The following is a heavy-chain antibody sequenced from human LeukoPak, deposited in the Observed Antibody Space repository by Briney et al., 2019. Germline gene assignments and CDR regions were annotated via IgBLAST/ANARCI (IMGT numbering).Heavy chain of an antibody. CDR3: AKGYPTSLDY. J-gene: IGHJ4*02. V-gene: IGHV3-23*01. Sequence: GGSLRPSCAASGFIFSTYAMSWVRQAPGKGLEWVSGISGSGDSTYYADSVKGRFTISRDNSKNTLYLQMNGLRAEDTAVYYCAKGYPTSLDYWGQGTLVTVSS. D-gene: IGHD1-26*01. CDR1: GFIFSTYA. CDR2: ISGSGDST.